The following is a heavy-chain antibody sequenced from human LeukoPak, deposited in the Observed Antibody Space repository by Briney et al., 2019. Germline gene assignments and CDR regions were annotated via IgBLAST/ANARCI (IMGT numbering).Heavy chain of an antibody. CDR2: INPSGGST. CDR3: AREAGGIRRDGFDY. J-gene: IGHJ4*02. CDR1: GYTFTSYY. V-gene: IGHV1-46*01. Sequence: ASVKVSCTASGYTFTSYYMHWVRQAPGQGHEWMGIINPSGGSTSYAQKCQGRVTMTRDMSTSTVYMELSSLRSEDTAVYYCAREAGGIRRDGFDYWGQGTLVTVSS. D-gene: IGHD5-24*01.